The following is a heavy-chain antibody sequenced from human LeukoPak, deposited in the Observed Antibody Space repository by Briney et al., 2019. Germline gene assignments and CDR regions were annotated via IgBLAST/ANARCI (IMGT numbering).Heavy chain of an antibody. Sequence: PGGPLRLSCAASGFTFSSYSMNWVRQAPGKGLEWVSSISSSSSYIYYADSVKGRFTISRDNAKNSLYLQMNSLRAEDTAVYYCARDSGSPKGSCAYWGQGTLVTVSS. CDR1: GFTFSSYS. CDR3: ARDSGSPKGSCAY. J-gene: IGHJ4*02. V-gene: IGHV3-21*01. CDR2: ISSSSSYI. D-gene: IGHD1-26*01.